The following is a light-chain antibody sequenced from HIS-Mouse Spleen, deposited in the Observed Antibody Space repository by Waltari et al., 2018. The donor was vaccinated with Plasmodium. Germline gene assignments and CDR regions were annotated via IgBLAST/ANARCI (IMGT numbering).Light chain of an antibody. CDR3: YSTDSSGNHRV. CDR2: EDS. V-gene: IGLV3-10*01. J-gene: IGLJ3*02. CDR1: ALPKKY. Sequence: SYELTQPPSVSVSPGQTARITCSGDALPKKYAYWYQQKSGQAPVLVFYEDSKRPSRIPERCSGSSSGTRASWTISGAQVEDEADEYCYSTDSSGNHRVFGGGTKLTVL.